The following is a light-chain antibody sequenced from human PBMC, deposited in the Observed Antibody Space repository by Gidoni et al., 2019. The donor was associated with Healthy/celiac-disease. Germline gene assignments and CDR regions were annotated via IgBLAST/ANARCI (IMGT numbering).Light chain of an antibody. Sequence: IVLTQSPGTLSLSPGERATLSCRASQSVSSSYLAWYQQKPGQAPMLLIYGASSRATGIPARFSGSGSGTDFTLTISRLEPEDFAVYYCQQYGSSPPYTLGQGTKLEIK. V-gene: IGKV3-20*01. CDR3: QQYGSSPPYT. CDR2: GAS. J-gene: IGKJ2*01. CDR1: QSVSSSY.